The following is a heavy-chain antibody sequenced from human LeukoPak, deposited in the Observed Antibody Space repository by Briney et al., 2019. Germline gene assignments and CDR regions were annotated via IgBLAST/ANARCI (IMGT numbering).Heavy chain of an antibody. CDR1: GYTFTDYG. CDR2: ISAHNGKT. J-gene: IGHJ4*02. D-gene: IGHD4-11*01. Sequence: ASVKVSCKASGYTFTDYGILWVRQAPRQGLQWMGWISAHNGKTNYAQKLQGRVTMTRDPYTSTVYMEVRSLRSDDTAGYYCARAETTLLLDYWGQGTLVTVSS. V-gene: IGHV1-18*01. CDR3: ARAETTLLLDY.